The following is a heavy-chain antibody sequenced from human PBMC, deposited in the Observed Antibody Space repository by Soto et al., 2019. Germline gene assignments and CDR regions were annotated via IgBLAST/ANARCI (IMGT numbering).Heavy chain of an antibody. Sequence: ASVKVSCKVSGYTLTELSMHWVRQAPGKGLEWMGGFDPEDGETIYAQKFQGRVTMTEDTSTDTAYMELSSLRSEDTAVYYCATDRESYGTHLFDYWGQGTLVTVSS. CDR3: ATDRESYGTHLFDY. J-gene: IGHJ4*02. CDR1: GYTLTELS. D-gene: IGHD5-18*01. CDR2: FDPEDGET. V-gene: IGHV1-24*01.